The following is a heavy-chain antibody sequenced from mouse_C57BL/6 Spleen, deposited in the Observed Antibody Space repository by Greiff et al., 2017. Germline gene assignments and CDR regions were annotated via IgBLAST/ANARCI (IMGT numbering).Heavy chain of an antibody. CDR3: ARDYGSSGELAY. CDR2: IHPNSGST. D-gene: IGHD1-1*01. J-gene: IGHJ3*01. CDR1: GYTFTSYW. V-gene: IGHV1-64*01. Sequence: QVQLQQPGAELVKPGASVKLSCKASGYTFTSYWMHWVKQRPGQGLEWIGMIHPNSGSTNYNEKFKSKATLTVDKSSSTAYMQLSSLTSEDSAVYYCARDYGSSGELAYWGQGTLVTVSA.